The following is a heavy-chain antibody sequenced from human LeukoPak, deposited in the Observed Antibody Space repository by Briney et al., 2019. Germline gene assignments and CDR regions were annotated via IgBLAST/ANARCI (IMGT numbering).Heavy chain of an antibody. D-gene: IGHD3-10*01. Sequence: PETLSLTCTVSGGSISSYYWSWIRQPPGKGLEWIGYIYYSGSTNYNPSLKSRVTISVDTSKNQFSLKLSSVTAADAAVYYCARGSYGSGSCLGLNWFDPWGQGTLVTVSS. CDR1: GGSISSYY. V-gene: IGHV4-59*01. J-gene: IGHJ5*02. CDR3: ARGSYGSGSCLGLNWFDP. CDR2: IYYSGST.